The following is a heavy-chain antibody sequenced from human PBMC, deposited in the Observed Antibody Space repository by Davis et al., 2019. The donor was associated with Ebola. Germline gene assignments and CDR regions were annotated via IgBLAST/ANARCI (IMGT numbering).Heavy chain of an antibody. J-gene: IGHJ4*02. CDR2: ISARGSNI. D-gene: IGHD2-8*02. CDR1: GFTFSIFD. Sequence: GGSLRLSCAASGFTFSIFDMTWVRQAPGKGLEWVSTISARGSNIYYADSVKGRFTISRDNAKNSLYLQMNSLRAEDTAVYYCARDYYWSFDYWGQGTLVTVSS. CDR3: ARDYYWSFDY. V-gene: IGHV3-21*01.